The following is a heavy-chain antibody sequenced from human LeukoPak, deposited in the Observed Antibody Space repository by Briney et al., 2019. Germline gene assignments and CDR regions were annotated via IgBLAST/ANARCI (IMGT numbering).Heavy chain of an antibody. D-gene: IGHD6-13*01. J-gene: IGHJ4*02. CDR2: IKQDGSEK. V-gene: IGHV3-7*05. Sequence: GGSLRLSCAASGFTFSSYWMSWVRQAPGKGLEWVAHIKQDGSEKYYVDSVKGRFPISRDNAKNSLYLQMNSLRAEDTAVYYCAREIGSAARGRWGQGTLVTVSS. CDR3: AREIGSAARGR. CDR1: GFTFSSYW.